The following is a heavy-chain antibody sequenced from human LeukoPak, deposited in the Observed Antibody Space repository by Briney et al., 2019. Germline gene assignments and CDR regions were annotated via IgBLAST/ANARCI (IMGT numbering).Heavy chain of an antibody. D-gene: IGHD1-7*01. J-gene: IGHJ4*02. CDR3: ARVAGELRECDY. CDR1: GFSFSNYN. Sequence: GGSLRLYCAASGFSFSNYNMNWVRQAPGKGLEWVSSITSTSSYIYYADSVKGRFTISRDNAKNSLYLQMNSLRAEDTAVYYCARVAGELRECDYWGQGTLVTVSS. V-gene: IGHV3-21*01. CDR2: ITSTSSYI.